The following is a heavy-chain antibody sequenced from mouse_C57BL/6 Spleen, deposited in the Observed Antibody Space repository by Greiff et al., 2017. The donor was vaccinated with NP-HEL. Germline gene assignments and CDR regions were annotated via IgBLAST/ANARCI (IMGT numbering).Heavy chain of an antibody. D-gene: IGHD2-3*01. V-gene: IGHV1-61*01. CDR3: ARSRDGYFAY. J-gene: IGHJ3*01. Sequence: QVQLQQPGAELVRPGSSVKLSCKASGYTFTSYWMDWVKQRPGQGLEWIGNIYPSDSETHYNQKFKDKATLTVDKSSSTAYMQLSSLTSEDSAVYYCARSRDGYFAYWGQRTLVTVAA. CDR1: GYTFTSYW. CDR2: IYPSDSET.